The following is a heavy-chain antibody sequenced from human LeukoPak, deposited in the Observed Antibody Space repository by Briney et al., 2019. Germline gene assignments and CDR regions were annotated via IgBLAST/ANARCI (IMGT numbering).Heavy chain of an antibody. Sequence: GGSLRLSCAASGFTFSDYYMSWIRQAPGKGLEWVSYISSSSSYTNYADSVKGRFTISRDNAKNSLYLQMNSLRAEDTAVYYCARHYGRGPLDYWGQGTLVTVPS. CDR3: ARHYGRGPLDY. CDR2: ISSSSSYT. D-gene: IGHD3-16*01. V-gene: IGHV3-11*06. J-gene: IGHJ4*02. CDR1: GFTFSDYY.